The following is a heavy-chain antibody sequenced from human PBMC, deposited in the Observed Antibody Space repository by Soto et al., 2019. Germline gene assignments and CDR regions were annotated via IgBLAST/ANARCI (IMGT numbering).Heavy chain of an antibody. CDR1: GYTFTSYG. CDR2: ISIYNGNT. D-gene: IGHD6-13*01. CDR3: ARRFGYSTSYDSYYLDV. J-gene: IGHJ6*03. V-gene: IGHV1-18*01. Sequence: QIQLVQSGGEVKKPGASVKVSCKASGYTFTSYGISWVRQAPGQRLEWMGWISIYNGNTNYAEKFQGRVTMTTDTSTSTAYMELGSLRSDDTAVYYCARRFGYSTSYDSYYLDVWGKGTPVTVSS.